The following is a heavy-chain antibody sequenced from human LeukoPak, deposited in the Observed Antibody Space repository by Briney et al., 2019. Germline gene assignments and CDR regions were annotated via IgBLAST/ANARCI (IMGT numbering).Heavy chain of an antibody. CDR1: GFTVSSNY. J-gene: IGHJ4*02. CDR3: ASPGYYGSGSGLRY. CDR2: IYSGGST. D-gene: IGHD3-10*01. Sequence: GGSLRLSCAASGFTVSSNYMSWVRQAPGKGLEWVSVIYSGGSTYYADSVKGRFTISRDNSKNTLHLQMNSLRAEDTAVYYCASPGYYGSGSGLRYWGQGTLVTVSS. V-gene: IGHV3-66*01.